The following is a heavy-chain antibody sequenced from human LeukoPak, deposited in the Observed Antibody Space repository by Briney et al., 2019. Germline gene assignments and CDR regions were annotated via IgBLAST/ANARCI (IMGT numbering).Heavy chain of an antibody. CDR2: IYSGGST. D-gene: IGHD3-22*01. CDR3: ARDLHYYDSRDDAFDI. J-gene: IGHJ3*02. V-gene: IGHV3-53*01. Sequence: GGSLRLSCAASGFTFSSYAMSWVRQAPGKGLEWVSVIYSGGSTYYADSVKGRFTISRDNSKNTLYLQMNSLRAEDTAVYYCARDLHYYDSRDDAFDIWGQGTMVTVSS. CDR1: GFTFSSYA.